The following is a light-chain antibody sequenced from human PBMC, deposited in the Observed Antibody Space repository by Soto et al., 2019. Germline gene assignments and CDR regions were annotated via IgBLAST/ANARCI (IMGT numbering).Light chain of an antibody. Sequence: EIVMTQSPATLSVSPGERATLSCRASQSISSNLAWYQQKPGQAPRLLIYGASTRATGIPARFSGSGSGTEFTLTISSLQSEDFAVYYCQQYNNWPWTFGQGTKVAIK. J-gene: IGKJ1*01. V-gene: IGKV3-15*01. CDR3: QQYNNWPWT. CDR1: QSISSN. CDR2: GAS.